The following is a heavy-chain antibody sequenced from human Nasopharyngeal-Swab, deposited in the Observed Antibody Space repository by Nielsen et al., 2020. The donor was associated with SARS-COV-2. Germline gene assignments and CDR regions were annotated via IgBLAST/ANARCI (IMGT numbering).Heavy chain of an antibody. J-gene: IGHJ6*03. D-gene: IGHD5-18*01. CDR3: ARAEGYSYGPLIYYYYMDV. CDR2: ISYDGSNK. V-gene: IGHV3-30-3*01. Sequence: WIRQPPGKGLEWVAVISYDGSNKYYADSVKGRFTISRDNSKNTLYLQMNSLSAEDTAVYYCARAEGYSYGPLIYYYYMDVWGKGTTVTVSS.